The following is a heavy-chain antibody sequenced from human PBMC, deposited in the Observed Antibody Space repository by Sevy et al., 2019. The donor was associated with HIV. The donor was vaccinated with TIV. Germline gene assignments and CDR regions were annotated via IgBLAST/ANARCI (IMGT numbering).Heavy chain of an antibody. CDR3: ARYPIVVVPAAEYYFDY. J-gene: IGHJ4*02. V-gene: IGHV5-51*01. D-gene: IGHD2-2*01. CDR1: GYTFSNYW. Sequence: GESLKISCKGSGYTFSNYWIGWVRQMPGKSLEWMGVIYPGDSVTRYSQSFQGQVTMSADKSTSTAYLQWSSLETSDTAIYYCARYPIVVVPAAEYYFDYWGQGTLVTVSS. CDR2: IYPGDSVT.